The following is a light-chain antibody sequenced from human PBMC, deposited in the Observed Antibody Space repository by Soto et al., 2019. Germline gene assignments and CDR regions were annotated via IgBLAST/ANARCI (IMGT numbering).Light chain of an antibody. Sequence: QSVLTQPASVSGSPGQSITISCSGTSSDVGTYNLVSWYQQYPGKAPRLMIYEVTKRPSGVSNRFSGSKSGNTASLTISGLQPEDEADYYCCSYAGTVAYVFGTGTKVTVL. CDR1: SSDVGTYNL. J-gene: IGLJ1*01. CDR2: EVT. CDR3: CSYAGTVAYV. V-gene: IGLV2-23*02.